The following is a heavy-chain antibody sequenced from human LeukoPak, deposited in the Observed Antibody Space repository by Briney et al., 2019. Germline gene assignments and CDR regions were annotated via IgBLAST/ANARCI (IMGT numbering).Heavy chain of an antibody. CDR3: ARGDYYGSGSYPYLFDY. CDR1: GFTFSSYW. D-gene: IGHD3-10*01. J-gene: IGHJ4*02. Sequence: GGSLRLSCAASGFTFSSYWMSWVRQAPGKGLEWVANIKQDGSEKYYVDSVKGRFTISRDNAKNSLYLQMNSLRAGDTAVYYCARGDYYGSGSYPYLFDYWGQGTLVTISS. V-gene: IGHV3-7*01. CDR2: IKQDGSEK.